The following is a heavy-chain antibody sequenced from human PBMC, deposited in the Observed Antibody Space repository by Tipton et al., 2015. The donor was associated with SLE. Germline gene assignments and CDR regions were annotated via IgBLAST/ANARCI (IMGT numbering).Heavy chain of an antibody. CDR2: ISSSGSTI. CDR1: GFTFSSYE. J-gene: IGHJ5*02. V-gene: IGHV3-48*03. CDR3: AVGYCSGGSCYSGGWFDP. D-gene: IGHD2-15*01. Sequence: SLRLSCAASGFTFSSYEMNWVRQAPGKGLEWVPYISSSGSTIYYADSVKGRFTISRDNAKNSLYLQMNSLRAEDTAVYYCAVGYCSGGSCYSGGWFDPWGQGTLVTVSS.